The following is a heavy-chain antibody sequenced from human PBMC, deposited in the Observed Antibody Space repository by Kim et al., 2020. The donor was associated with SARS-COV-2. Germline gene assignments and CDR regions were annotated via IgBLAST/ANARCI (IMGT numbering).Heavy chain of an antibody. J-gene: IGHJ6*02. D-gene: IGHD3-10*01. CDR3: AKEKVRRGLRYYYGMDV. V-gene: IGHV3-33*06. CDR1: GFTFRSYG. CDR2: IWYDGSNK. Sequence: GGSLRLSCAASGFTFRSYGMHWVRQAPGKGLEWVAVIWYDGSNKYYADSVKGRFNISRDNSKNTLYLQMNSLRAEGTAVYDCAKEKVRRGLRYYYGMDVWGQGTTVTVSS.